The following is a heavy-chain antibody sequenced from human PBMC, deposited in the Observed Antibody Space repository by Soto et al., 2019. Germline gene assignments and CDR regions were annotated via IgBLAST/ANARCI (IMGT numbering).Heavy chain of an antibody. D-gene: IGHD1-26*01. CDR1: GFSLSTSGVG. CDR3: APLGSPRRSWFDP. J-gene: IGHJ5*02. V-gene: IGHV2-5*01. Sequence: QITLKESGPTLVKPTQTLTLTCTFSGFSLSTSGVGVGWIRQPPGKALELLALIYWNDDKRYSQSLKSRLTIAKETSKSQVVLTMTNMDPVDTDTYYCAPLGSPRRSWFDPWGQGSLVPVS. CDR2: IYWNDDK.